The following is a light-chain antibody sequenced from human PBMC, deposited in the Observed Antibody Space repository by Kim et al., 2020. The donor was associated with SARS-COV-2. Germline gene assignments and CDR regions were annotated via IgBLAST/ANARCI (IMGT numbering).Light chain of an antibody. V-gene: IGLV3-1*01. CDR1: NLGEKY. Sequence: YELTQPPSVSVSPGQTASITCSGDNLGEKYTSWYQQRPGQSPVLVIYQDNKRPSGIPERFSGSNSGNTATLTISGTQATDEADYYCQAWVTSTVIFGGGTQLTVL. J-gene: IGLJ2*01. CDR3: QAWVTSTVI. CDR2: QDN.